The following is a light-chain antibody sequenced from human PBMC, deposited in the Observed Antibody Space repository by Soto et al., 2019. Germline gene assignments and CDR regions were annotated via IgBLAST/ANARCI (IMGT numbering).Light chain of an antibody. Sequence: EVVLTRSPATLSLSPGEGGTLSCRASQSIDRYLAWYQQKPGQAPRLLIYDASNRATGIPARFSGSGSGTDFTLTISSLEPEDFAIYYCQQRSIWPLTFGGGTKVEIK. CDR2: DAS. V-gene: IGKV3-11*01. CDR1: QSIDRY. CDR3: QQRSIWPLT. J-gene: IGKJ4*01.